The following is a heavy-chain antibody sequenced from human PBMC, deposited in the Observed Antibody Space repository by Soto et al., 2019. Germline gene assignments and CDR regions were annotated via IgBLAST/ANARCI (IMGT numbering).Heavy chain of an antibody. CDR3: AHTPEGASRIRGTGRYFQH. CDR1: GFLLSTSGVG. CDR2: IYWDDDK. D-gene: IGHD3-10*01. Sequence: QITLKESGPTLVKPTQTLTLTCTFSGFLLSTSGVGVAWIRQPPGKALEWLSLIYWDDDKRYSPSLKSRLTNTKDTSKNQVVLTMTNMDPVDTDTYYCAHTPEGASRIRGTGRYFQHWGKGTLVTVSS. J-gene: IGHJ1*01. V-gene: IGHV2-5*02.